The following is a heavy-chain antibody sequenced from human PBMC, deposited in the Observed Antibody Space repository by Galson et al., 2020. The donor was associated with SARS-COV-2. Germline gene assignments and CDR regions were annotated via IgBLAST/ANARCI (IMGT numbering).Heavy chain of an antibody. CDR3: ARDKGEWELLFGGPEPFDY. V-gene: IGHV1-18*04. CDR2: ISAYNGNT. J-gene: IGHJ4*02. CDR1: GYTFTSYG. Sequence: ASVKVSCKASGYTFTSYGISWVRQAPGQGLEWMGWISAYNGNTNYAQKLQGRVTMTTDTSTSTAYMELRSLRSDDTAVYYCARDKGEWELLFGGPEPFDYWGQGTLVTVSS. D-gene: IGHD1-26*01.